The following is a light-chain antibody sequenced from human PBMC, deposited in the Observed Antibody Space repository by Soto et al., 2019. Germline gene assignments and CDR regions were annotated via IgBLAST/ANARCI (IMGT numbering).Light chain of an antibody. V-gene: IGKV3-15*01. CDR2: GAS. CDR1: QSVSSN. Sequence: EIVMTQSPATLSMSPGERATLSCRASQSVSSNLAWYQQKPGQAPWLLIYGASTRATGIPARFSGGGSGTEFTLTISSLQSEDFAVYYCQQYNNWPRTFGQGTKVDIK. J-gene: IGKJ1*01. CDR3: QQYNNWPRT.